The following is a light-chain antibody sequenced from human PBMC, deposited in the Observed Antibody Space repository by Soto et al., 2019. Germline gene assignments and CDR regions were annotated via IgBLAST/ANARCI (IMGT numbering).Light chain of an antibody. CDR3: SSYTSSSTRV. V-gene: IGLV2-14*01. Sequence: QSALTQPASVSGSPGQSITISCTGTSSDVGGYHYVSWFQHHPGKAPKLMIYEVSNRPSGVSNRFSGSKSGNTASLTISGLQAEDEADYYCSSYTSSSTRVFGGGTKLTVL. CDR1: SSDVGGYHY. J-gene: IGLJ3*02. CDR2: EVS.